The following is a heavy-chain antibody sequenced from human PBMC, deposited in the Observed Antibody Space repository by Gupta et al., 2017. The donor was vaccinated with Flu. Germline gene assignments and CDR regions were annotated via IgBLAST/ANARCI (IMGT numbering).Heavy chain of an antibody. V-gene: IGHV3-66*02. J-gene: IGHJ4*01. CDR2: IHPGGST. CDR3: ARGLAAGASND. D-gene: IGHD6-13*01. Sequence: EVQLVESGGGLVQPGESLRLSCPASGFSAGGDYISWVRQAPGKGLEWVSIIHPGGSTFYADSVKGRFTISRDNSKNTLYLQLKSLRPEDTAVYYCARGLAAGASNDWGQGTLVTVSS. CDR1: GFSAGGDY.